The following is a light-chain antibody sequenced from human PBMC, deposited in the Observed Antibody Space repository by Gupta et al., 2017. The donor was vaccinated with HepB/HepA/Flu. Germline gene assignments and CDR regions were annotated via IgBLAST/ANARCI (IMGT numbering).Light chain of an antibody. CDR1: QSLSNW. V-gene: IGKV1-5*03. Sequence: DIQMTQSPSTLSASVGDRVTITCRASQSLSNWLAWYQQKPGKAPKLLIYKASSLESGVPSRFSGSGSGTEFTLTISSRQPDDFATYYCQHENCSPFTFGHGTIVDIK. CDR3: QHENCSPFT. CDR2: KAS. J-gene: IGKJ3*01.